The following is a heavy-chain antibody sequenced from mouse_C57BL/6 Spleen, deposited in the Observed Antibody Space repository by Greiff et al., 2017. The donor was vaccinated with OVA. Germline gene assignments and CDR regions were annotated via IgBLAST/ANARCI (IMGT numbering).Heavy chain of an antibody. CDR2: ISGGGGNT. D-gene: IGHD2-1*01. V-gene: IGHV5-9*01. J-gene: IGHJ2*01. Sequence: EVKLVEPGGGLVKPGGSLKLSCAASGFTFSSYTMSWVRQTPEKRLEWVATISGGGGNTYYTDSVKGRFTITRDNAKNTLYMQLSRLRSEDTVLYYCASEVGIYYGNYEYFDYWGQGTTLTVSS. CDR1: GFTFSSYT. CDR3: ASEVGIYYGNYEYFDY.